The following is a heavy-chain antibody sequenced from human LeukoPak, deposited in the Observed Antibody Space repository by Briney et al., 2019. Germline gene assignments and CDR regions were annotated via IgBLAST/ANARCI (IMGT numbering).Heavy chain of an antibody. CDR2: INPDGSEQ. Sequence: GGSLRLSCAASGFVFASYWMNWVRQAPGKGLEWVAKINPDGSEQKYVESVKGRFTISRDNAKNSLSLVMDIVSAGDTAVYFCARGQRSDSGYSPFDSWGQGTLVTVS. CDR3: ARGQRSDSGYSPFDS. CDR1: GFVFASYW. J-gene: IGHJ4*02. D-gene: IGHD3-22*01. V-gene: IGHV3-7*04.